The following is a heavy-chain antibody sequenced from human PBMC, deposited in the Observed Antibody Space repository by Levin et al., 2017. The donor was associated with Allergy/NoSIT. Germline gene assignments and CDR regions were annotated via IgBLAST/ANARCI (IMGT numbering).Heavy chain of an antibody. V-gene: IGHV3-30-3*01. CDR1: GFTFSSYA. CDR2: ISYDGSNK. Sequence: GGSLRLSCAASGFTFSSYAMHWVRQAPGKGLEWVAVISYDGSNKYYADSVKGRFTISRDNSKNTLYLQMNSLRAEDTAVYYCASTPPVAGKGPHDYWGQGTLVTVSS. D-gene: IGHD6-19*01. CDR3: ASTPPVAGKGPHDY. J-gene: IGHJ4*02.